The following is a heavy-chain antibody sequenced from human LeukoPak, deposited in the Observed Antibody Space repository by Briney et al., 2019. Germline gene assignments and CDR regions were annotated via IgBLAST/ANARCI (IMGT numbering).Heavy chain of an antibody. J-gene: IGHJ4*02. D-gene: IGHD1-1*01. CDR1: GFTVSSNY. CDR2: IYSGGST. Sequence: GSLRLSCAASGFTVSSNYMSWVRQAPGKGLEWVSVIYSGGSTYYADSVKGRFTISRDNSKNTLYLQMNSLRAEDTAVYYCARALGKKRRRMEWYFDYWGQGTLVTVSS. CDR3: ARALGKKRRRMEWYFDY. V-gene: IGHV3-66*01.